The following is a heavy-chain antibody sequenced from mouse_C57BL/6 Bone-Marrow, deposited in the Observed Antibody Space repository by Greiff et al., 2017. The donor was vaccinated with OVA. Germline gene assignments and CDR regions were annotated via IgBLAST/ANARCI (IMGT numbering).Heavy chain of an antibody. J-gene: IGHJ2*01. CDR1: GYTFTSYG. V-gene: IGHV1-81*01. CDR2: IYPRSGNT. CDR3: AYYYGNRRRDY. D-gene: IGHD1-1*01. Sequence: VQLQQSGAELARPGASVKLSCKASGYTFTSYGISWVKQSTGQGLEWIGEIYPRSGNTYYNEKFKGKATLTADKSSSTAYMELRSLTSEDSAVYFCAYYYGNRRRDYWGQGATLTVSS.